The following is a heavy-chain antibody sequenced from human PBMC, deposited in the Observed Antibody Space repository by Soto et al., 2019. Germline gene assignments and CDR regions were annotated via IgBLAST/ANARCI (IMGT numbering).Heavy chain of an antibody. CDR1: GFTFSSYS. CDR2: ISSSSSTI. Sequence: GGSLRLSCAASGFTFSSYSMNWVRQAPGKGLEWVSYISSSSSTIYYADSVKGRFTISRDNAKNSLYLQMNSLRAEDTAVYYCARDIVVVVAATPYAFDIWGQGTMVTVSS. D-gene: IGHD2-15*01. J-gene: IGHJ3*02. CDR3: ARDIVVVVAATPYAFDI. V-gene: IGHV3-48*01.